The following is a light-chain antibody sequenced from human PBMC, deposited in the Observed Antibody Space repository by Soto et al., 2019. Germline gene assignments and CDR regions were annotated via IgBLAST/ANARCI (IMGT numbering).Light chain of an antibody. Sequence: EIVLTQSPGTLSLSPGERATLSCRASQSVSSDYLAWYQQKPGQAPRLLISGASIRATGIPDRFSGSGSGTYFTLTISRPEPEDFAVYSCQQYGTSPYTFGQGTKLEIK. J-gene: IGKJ2*01. V-gene: IGKV3-20*01. CDR3: QQYGTSPYT. CDR2: GAS. CDR1: QSVSSDY.